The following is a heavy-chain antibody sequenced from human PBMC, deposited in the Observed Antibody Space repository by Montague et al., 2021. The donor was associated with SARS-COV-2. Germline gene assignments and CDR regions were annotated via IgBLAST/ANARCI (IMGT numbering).Heavy chain of an antibody. J-gene: IGHJ6*02. D-gene: IGHD3-9*01. CDR2: IYWDDDK. Sequence: PALVKPTQTLTLTCTFSGFSLTTSGVGVGWIRQPPGKALEWLALIYWDDDKRYSPSLKSRLTITKDTSKKQVVLTLTNMDPVDTATYYCARGSYDIFNPLGGVYYYYGMDVWGQGTTVTVSS. V-gene: IGHV2-5*02. CDR3: ARGSYDIFNPLGGVYYYYGMDV. CDR1: GFSLTTSGVG.